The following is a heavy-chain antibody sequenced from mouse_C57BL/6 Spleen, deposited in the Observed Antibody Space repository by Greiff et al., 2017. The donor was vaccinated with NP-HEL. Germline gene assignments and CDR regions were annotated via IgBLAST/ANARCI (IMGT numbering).Heavy chain of an antibody. V-gene: IGHV1-72*01. Sequence: VQLQQSGAELVKPGASVKLSCKASGYTFTSYWMHWVKQRPGRGLEWIGRIDPNSGGTKYNEKFKSKATLTVDKPSSTAYMQLISLTSEDSAVYCCARDGLNEYDDAPFAYWGQGTLVTVSA. D-gene: IGHD2-4*01. CDR2: IDPNSGGT. CDR1: GYTFTSYW. CDR3: ARDGLNEYDDAPFAY. J-gene: IGHJ3*01.